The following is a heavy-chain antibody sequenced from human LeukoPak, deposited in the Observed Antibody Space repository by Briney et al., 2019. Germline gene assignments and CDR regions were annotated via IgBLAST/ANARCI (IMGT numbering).Heavy chain of an antibody. Sequence: GRSLRLSCTASGFSFSTYSMNWVRQAPGKGLEWVSYIVGSGSNIYCADSVKGRFTISRDNAKNSLYLQMDSLRAEDTAVYYCATDSPETAAFDYWGQGTLVTVSS. V-gene: IGHV3-48*04. J-gene: IGHJ4*02. CDR1: GFSFSTYS. CDR2: IVGSGSNI. D-gene: IGHD1-1*01. CDR3: ATDSPETAAFDY.